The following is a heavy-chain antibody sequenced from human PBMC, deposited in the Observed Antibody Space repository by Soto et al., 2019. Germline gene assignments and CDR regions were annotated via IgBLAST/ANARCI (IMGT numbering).Heavy chain of an antibody. D-gene: IGHD1-1*01. CDR1: GGFI. Sequence: PSETLSLTCTVSGGFIWGWIRQSPDKGLEWIGYIYNSGRYNYNPSLESRLTISIDTSKNQFSLRLASVTAAVTAVYYCARTLPNRQLFDSWSQGTLVTVSS. J-gene: IGHJ4*02. CDR3: ARTLPNRQLFDS. CDR2: IYNSGRY. V-gene: IGHV4-59*01.